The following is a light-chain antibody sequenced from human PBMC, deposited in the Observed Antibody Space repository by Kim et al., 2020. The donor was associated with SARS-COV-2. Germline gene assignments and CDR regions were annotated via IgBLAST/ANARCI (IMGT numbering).Light chain of an antibody. V-gene: IGKV1-5*01. CDR3: QQYNSYPHT. CDR2: DAS. J-gene: IGKJ1*01. Sequence: GDRVTITCRASQSISSWLAWYQQKPGKAPKLLIYDASSLESGVPSRFSGSGSGTEFTLTISSLQPDDFATYYCQQYNSYPHTFGQGTKVDIK. CDR1: QSISSW.